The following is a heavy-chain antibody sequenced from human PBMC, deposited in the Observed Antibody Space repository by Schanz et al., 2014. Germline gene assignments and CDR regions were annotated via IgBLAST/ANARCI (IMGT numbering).Heavy chain of an antibody. V-gene: IGHV1-69*02. Sequence: QVQLVQSGAEVKKPGSSVKVSCTASGGTFSSYTISWIRQARGQGLEWVGRFIPILDVGNYAQQFQGRVTFTADKSTSTAYMELSSLKSEDTAVYYCARGPLGTSPWGQGTLVTVSS. J-gene: IGHJ5*02. D-gene: IGHD5-12*01. CDR1: GGTFSSYT. CDR3: ARGPLGTSP. CDR2: FIPILDVG.